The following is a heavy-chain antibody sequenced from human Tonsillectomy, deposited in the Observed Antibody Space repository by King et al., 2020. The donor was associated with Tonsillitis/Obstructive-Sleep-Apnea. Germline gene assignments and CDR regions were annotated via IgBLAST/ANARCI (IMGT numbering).Heavy chain of an antibody. J-gene: IGHJ4*02. CDR3: ARYSSSSYFDY. D-gene: IGHD6-6*01. CDR2: IYYSGST. V-gene: IGHV4-59*01. CDR1: GGPISSYY. Sequence: QLQESGPGLVKPSETLSLTCTVSGGPISSYYWSWIRQPPGKGLEWIGYIYYSGSTNYNPSLKSRVTISVDTSKNQFSLKLSSVTAADTAVYYCARYSSSSYFDYWGQGTLVTVSS.